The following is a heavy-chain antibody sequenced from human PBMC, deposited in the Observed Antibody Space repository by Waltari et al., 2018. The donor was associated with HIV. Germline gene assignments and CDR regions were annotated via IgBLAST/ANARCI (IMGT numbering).Heavy chain of an antibody. CDR3: AKASNSGPSLAVLHFDY. D-gene: IGHD6-6*01. V-gene: IGHV3-23*01. CDR1: GFSFSLYA. J-gene: IGHJ4*02. CDR2: ISNSGSSS. Sequence: EVQLLESGGDLVKPGGSLRLSCAASGFSFSLYAMRWVRQAQANILELFSSISNSGSSSYYGDSVEGQVTISGDNSKRTVYLHVNSLRDEHTGIYYCAKASNSGPSLAVLHFDYWGLGTLVTVSS.